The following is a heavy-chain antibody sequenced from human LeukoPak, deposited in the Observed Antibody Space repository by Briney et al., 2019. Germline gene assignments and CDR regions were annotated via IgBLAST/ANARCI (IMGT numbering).Heavy chain of an antibody. Sequence: PSETLSLTCAVYGGSFSGYYWSWIRQPPGKGLEWIGEINHSGSTNYNPSLKSRVTISVDTSKNQFSLKLSSVTAADTAVYYCARHPSAILWFGELNWFDPWGQGTLVTVSS. CDR1: GGSFSGYY. V-gene: IGHV4-34*01. D-gene: IGHD3-10*01. CDR3: ARHPSAILWFGELNWFDP. J-gene: IGHJ5*02. CDR2: INHSGST.